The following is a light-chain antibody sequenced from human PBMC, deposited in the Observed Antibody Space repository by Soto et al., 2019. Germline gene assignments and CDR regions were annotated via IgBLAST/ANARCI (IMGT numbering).Light chain of an antibody. CDR3: SSYTSSSTLDVV. V-gene: IGLV2-14*01. Sequence: QSALTQPASVSGSPGQSITISCTGTSSDVGGYNYVSWYQQHPDKAPKLIIYDVSNRPSGVSNRFSGSKSGNTASLTISGLQAEDEADYYCSSYTSSSTLDVVFGGGTQLTVL. J-gene: IGLJ2*01. CDR1: SSDVGGYNY. CDR2: DVS.